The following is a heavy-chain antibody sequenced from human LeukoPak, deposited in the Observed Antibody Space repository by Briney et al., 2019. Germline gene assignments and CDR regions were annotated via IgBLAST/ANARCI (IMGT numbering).Heavy chain of an antibody. CDR3: VRASIAAAGTVTNFDY. CDR2: IYTSGST. Sequence: SETLSLTCTVSGGSISSGSDYWSWIRQPAGKGLEWIGRIYTSGSTNYNPSLKSRVTISVDTSKNQFSLKLSSVTAADTAVYYCVRASIAAAGTVTNFDYWGQGTLVTVSS. D-gene: IGHD6-13*01. CDR1: GGSISSGSDY. V-gene: IGHV4-61*02. J-gene: IGHJ4*02.